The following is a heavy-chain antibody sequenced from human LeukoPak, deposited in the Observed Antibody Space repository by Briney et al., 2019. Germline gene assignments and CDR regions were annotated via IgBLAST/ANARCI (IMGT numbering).Heavy chain of an antibody. CDR3: ARVPNNFYYYMDV. J-gene: IGHJ6*03. CDR1: GYTFTDYY. D-gene: IGHD2-2*01. V-gene: IGHV1-2*02. Sequence: ASVKVSCKASGYTFTDYYIHWVLQAPGQGLEWMGWINPNPNSGGTNYAKKFRGRVTMTRDTSISTAYMELIRLTSDDTAVYYCARVPNNFYYYMDVWGKGTTVTVSS. CDR2: INPNPNSGGT.